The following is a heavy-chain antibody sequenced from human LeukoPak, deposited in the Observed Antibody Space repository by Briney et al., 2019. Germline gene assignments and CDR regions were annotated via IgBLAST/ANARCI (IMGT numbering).Heavy chain of an antibody. V-gene: IGHV3-43*02. Sequence: SGGSLRLSCVASGLNFDDSAMHWVRQAPGKGLEWVSLISAGGGSTFSADSVKGRFSISRDNSKNSLYLQMNSLRSEDTAMYYCAKESGKFDYWGQGTLVAVSS. CDR1: GLNFDDSA. J-gene: IGHJ4*02. CDR2: ISAGGGST. CDR3: AKESGKFDY.